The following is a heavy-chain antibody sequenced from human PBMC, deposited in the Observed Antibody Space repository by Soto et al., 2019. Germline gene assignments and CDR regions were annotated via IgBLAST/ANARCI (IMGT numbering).Heavy chain of an antibody. Sequence: PGGSLRPSCAASGFTFSSYAMSWVRQAPGKGLEWVSGISNSGTSTYYAHSVKGRFTISRDNSKNTLFLQMNSLGGEGTALYYCAKSFSSNWYDYFDYWGQGSLVTVSS. CDR2: ISNSGTST. V-gene: IGHV3-23*01. CDR1: GFTFSSYA. CDR3: AKSFSSNWYDYFDY. J-gene: IGHJ4*02. D-gene: IGHD6-13*01.